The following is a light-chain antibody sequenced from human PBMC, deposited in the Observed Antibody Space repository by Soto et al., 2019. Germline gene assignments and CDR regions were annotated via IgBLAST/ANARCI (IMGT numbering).Light chain of an antibody. CDR1: QSVGSN. Sequence: ETVMTQSPATLSVSPGESATLSCRASQSVGSNLAWYHQKPGQAPRLLIYAASTRATGIPAMFSGSGSATEFTLTISSLQSEDFALYYCQQYKNWPPVTFGGGTKVEIK. V-gene: IGKV3-15*01. CDR2: AAS. J-gene: IGKJ4*01. CDR3: QQYKNWPPVT.